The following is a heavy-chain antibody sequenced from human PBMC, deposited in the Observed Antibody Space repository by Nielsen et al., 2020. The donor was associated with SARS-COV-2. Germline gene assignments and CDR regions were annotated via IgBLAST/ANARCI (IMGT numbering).Heavy chain of an antibody. CDR2: ISGSGGST. CDR1: GFTFSSYA. CDR3: TTFIPWGRDALDI. D-gene: IGHD2-21*01. V-gene: IGHV3-23*01. Sequence: GESLKISCAASGFTFSSYAMSWVRQAPGKGLEWVSAISGSGGSTYYADSVKGRFTISRDNSKNTLYLQMNSLTSEDTAVYHCTTFIPWGRDALDIWGQGTMVTVSS. J-gene: IGHJ3*02.